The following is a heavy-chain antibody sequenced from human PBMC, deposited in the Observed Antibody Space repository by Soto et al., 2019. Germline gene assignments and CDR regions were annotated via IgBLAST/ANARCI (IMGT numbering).Heavy chain of an antibody. Sequence: QLQLQESGPGLVKPSETLSLTCTVSGGSISSSSYYWGWIRQPPGKGLEWIGSIYYSGSTYYNPSLKSRVTISVDTSKHQFSLELSSVTAADTAVYYCARLWDLVGYDSSGLVRSDAFDIWGQGTMVTVSS. D-gene: IGHD3-22*01. CDR2: IYYSGST. V-gene: IGHV4-39*01. CDR1: GGSISSSSYY. J-gene: IGHJ3*02. CDR3: ARLWDLVGYDSSGLVRSDAFDI.